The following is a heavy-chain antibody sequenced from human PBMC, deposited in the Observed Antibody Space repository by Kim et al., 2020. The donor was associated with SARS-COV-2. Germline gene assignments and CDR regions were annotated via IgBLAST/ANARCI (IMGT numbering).Heavy chain of an antibody. J-gene: IGHJ5*02. CDR1: GFTFSSYA. CDR2: ISYDGSNK. V-gene: IGHV3-30*04. CDR3: ARDRLRA. Sequence: GGSLRLSCVASGFTFSSYAMHWVRQAPGKGLEWVSVISYDGSNKYYADSVKGRFTISRDNSKNTLYLQMNSLRAEDTAVYYCARDRLRAWGQGTLVTVSS.